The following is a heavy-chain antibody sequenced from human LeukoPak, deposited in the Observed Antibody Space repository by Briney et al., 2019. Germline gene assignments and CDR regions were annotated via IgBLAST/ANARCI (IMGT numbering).Heavy chain of an antibody. D-gene: IGHD1-26*01. CDR3: ARGPWELQGEYFQH. Sequence: PSETLSLTCTVSGGSISSSSYYWGWIRQPPGKGLEWIGSIYYSGSTYYNPSLKSRVTISVDTSKNQFSLKLSSVTAADTAVYYCARGPWELQGEYFQHWGQGTLVTVSS. CDR2: IYYSGST. CDR1: GGSISSSSYY. J-gene: IGHJ1*01. V-gene: IGHV4-39*07.